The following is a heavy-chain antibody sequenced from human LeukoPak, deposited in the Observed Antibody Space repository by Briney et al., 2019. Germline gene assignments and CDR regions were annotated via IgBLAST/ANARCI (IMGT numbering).Heavy chain of an antibody. J-gene: IGHJ4*02. Sequence: GGSLRLSCAASGFTFSSYGMHWLRQAPGKGLEWLAYIRSDGSNKYYADCVKGRFTISRDNAKNTLYLQMNSLRSEDTAVYYCAKDPTHFRVWDDYDNTRLNYWGQGALVTVSS. D-gene: IGHD3-22*01. V-gene: IGHV3-30*02. CDR2: IRSDGSNK. CDR3: AKDPTHFRVWDDYDNTRLNY. CDR1: GFTFSSYG.